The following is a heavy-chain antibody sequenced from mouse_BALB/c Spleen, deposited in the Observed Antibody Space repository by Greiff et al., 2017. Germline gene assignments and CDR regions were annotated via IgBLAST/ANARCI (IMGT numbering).Heavy chain of an antibody. CDR3: VRHDRRDGSFDY. V-gene: IGHV10-1*02. CDR1: GFTFNTYA. Sequence: EVKLVESGGGLVQPKGSLKLSCAASGFTFNTYAMNWVRQAPGKGLEWVARIRSKSNNYATYYADSVKDRFTISRDDSQSMLYLQMNNLKTEDTAMYYCVRHDRRDGSFDYWGQGTTLTVSS. J-gene: IGHJ2*01. D-gene: IGHD2-3*01. CDR2: IRSKSNNYAT.